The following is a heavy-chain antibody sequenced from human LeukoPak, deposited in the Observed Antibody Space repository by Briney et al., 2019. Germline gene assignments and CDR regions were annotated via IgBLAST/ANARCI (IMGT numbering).Heavy chain of an antibody. V-gene: IGHV1-69*01. D-gene: IGHD3-9*01. Sequence: GASVKVSCKASGGTFSSYAISWVRQAPGQGLEWMGGIIPIFGTANYAQKFQGRVTITADESTSTAYMELSSLRSEDTAVYYCARAPGRYCDWQYFDYWGQGTLVTVSS. CDR1: GGTFSSYA. J-gene: IGHJ4*02. CDR3: ARAPGRYCDWQYFDY. CDR2: IIPIFGTA.